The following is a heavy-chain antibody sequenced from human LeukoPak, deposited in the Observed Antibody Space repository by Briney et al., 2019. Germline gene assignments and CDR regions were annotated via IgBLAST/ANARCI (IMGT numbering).Heavy chain of an antibody. D-gene: IGHD2-21*02. V-gene: IGHV3-48*03. CDR1: GFTFSSYE. J-gene: IGHJ4*02. CDR2: ISSSGSTI. Sequence: GSLRLSCAASGFTFSSYEMNWVRQAPGKGLEWVSYISSSGSTIYYADSVKGRFTISRDNAKNSLYLQMNSLRAEDTAVYYSAKDIVGGGDDYWGQGTLVIVSS. CDR3: AKDIVGGGDDY.